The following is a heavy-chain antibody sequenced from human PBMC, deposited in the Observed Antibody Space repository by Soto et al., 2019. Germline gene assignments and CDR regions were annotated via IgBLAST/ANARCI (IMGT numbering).Heavy chain of an antibody. J-gene: IGHJ6*03. V-gene: IGHV3-23*01. CDR1: GFTFSSYA. D-gene: IGHD3-3*01. CDR3: AKGLANFLYYYYYMDV. Sequence: PGGSLRLSCAASGFTFSSYAMSWVRQAPGKGLEWVSAIRGSGGSTYYADSVKGRFTISRDNSKNTLYLQMNSLRAEDTAVYYCAKGLANFLYYYYYMDVWGKGTTVTVSS. CDR2: IRGSGGST.